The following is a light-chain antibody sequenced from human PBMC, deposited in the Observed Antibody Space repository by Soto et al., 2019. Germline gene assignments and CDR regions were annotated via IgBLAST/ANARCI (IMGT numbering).Light chain of an antibody. CDR3: QQYNSYRT. J-gene: IGKJ1*01. V-gene: IGKV1-5*01. CDR1: STISMW. CDR2: GVS. Sequence: IQMTQSPFSLPASVGDRVTITCRARSTISMWLAWYQQKPGQAPRLLMYGVSSRASGVPARFSGSGSGTDFTLTISSLEPDDFAAYHCQQYNSYRTFGQGTKVDIK.